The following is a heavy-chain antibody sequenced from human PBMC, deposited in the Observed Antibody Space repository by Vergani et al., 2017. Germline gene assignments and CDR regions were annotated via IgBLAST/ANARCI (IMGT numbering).Heavy chain of an antibody. V-gene: IGHV3-21*01. CDR3: ARDNLYGDVDY. D-gene: IGHD4-17*01. CDR1: GFTFCSYS. J-gene: IGHJ4*02. CDR2: ISGSSSYI. Sequence: EVQLVESGGGLVQPGGSLRLSCAASGFTFCSYSVNWVRQAPGKGLEWVSSISGSSSYIFYADSVKGRFTISRDNAKNSLFLQMNSLRVEDTAVYYCARDNLYGDVDYWGQGTLVTVSS.